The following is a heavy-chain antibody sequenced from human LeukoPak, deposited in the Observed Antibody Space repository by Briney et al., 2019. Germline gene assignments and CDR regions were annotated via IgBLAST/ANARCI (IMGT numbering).Heavy chain of an antibody. CDR3: ARSLTRTSHYYPLWYFDL. D-gene: IGHD3-22*01. CDR2: IYYSGST. Sequence: SETLSLTCTVSGGSISSGGYYWSWIRQHPGKGLEWIGYIYYSGSTYYNPSLKSRVTISVDTSKNQFSLKLSSVTAADTAVYYCARSLTRTSHYYPLWYFDLWGRGTLVTVSS. CDR1: GGSISSGGYY. V-gene: IGHV4-31*03. J-gene: IGHJ2*01.